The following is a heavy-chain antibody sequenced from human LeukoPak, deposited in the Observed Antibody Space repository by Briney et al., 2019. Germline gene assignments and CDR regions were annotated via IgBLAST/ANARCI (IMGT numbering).Heavy chain of an antibody. CDR3: ARNSGTNFDY. V-gene: IGHV3-74*01. CDR1: GFTFTTSW. J-gene: IGHJ4*02. Sequence: GGSLRLSCAPSGFTFTTSWMHWVRHAPGKGLVWVSRINGDGSSTNYADSVKGRFTISRENAENTLYLQMNSLRAEDTAVYYCARNSGTNFDYWGQGTLVTVSS. CDR2: INGDGSST. D-gene: IGHD1-1*01.